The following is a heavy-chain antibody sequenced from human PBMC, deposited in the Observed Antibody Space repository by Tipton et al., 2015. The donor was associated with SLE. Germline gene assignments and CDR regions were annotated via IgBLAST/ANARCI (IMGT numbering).Heavy chain of an antibody. CDR2: ISYSGST. Sequence: TLSLTCTVSGGSMSNYCWSWIRQPPGKGLEWIGDISYSGSTKYNPSLKSRVTISVDTSKNQFSLHLTSVAAADTAVYYCAGQSGVWFGEFDYWGQGALVTVSS. CDR3: AGQSGVWFGEFDY. D-gene: IGHD3-10*01. J-gene: IGHJ4*02. CDR1: GGSMSNYC. V-gene: IGHV4-59*01.